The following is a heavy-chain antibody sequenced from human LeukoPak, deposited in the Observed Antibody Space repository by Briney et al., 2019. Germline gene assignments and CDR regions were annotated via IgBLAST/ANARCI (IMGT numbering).Heavy chain of an antibody. CDR1: GFNFGDYY. CDR3: ARDQQTNSGRYHYYGMDV. Sequence: PGGSLRLSCAASGFNFGDYYMSWIRQTPGAGLEWLSKISSSGDTIYYADSVKGRFTISRDSAKQSLYLQLSSLIDEDTAVYYCARDQQTNSGRYHYYGMDVWGQGTTVTVSS. J-gene: IGHJ6*02. V-gene: IGHV3-11*01. CDR2: ISSSGDTI. D-gene: IGHD1-26*01.